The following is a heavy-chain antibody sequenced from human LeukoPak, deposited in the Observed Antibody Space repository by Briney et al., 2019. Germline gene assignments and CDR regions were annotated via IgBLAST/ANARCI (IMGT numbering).Heavy chain of an antibody. CDR2: IYYSGST. CDR3: ARESMVRGVTLFDY. D-gene: IGHD3-10*01. J-gene: IGHJ4*02. V-gene: IGHV4-59*12. Sequence: PSETLSLTCTVSVGSISTYYWSWIRQPPGKGLEWIGYIYYSGSTKYNPSLKSRVTISVDTSKNQFSLKLSSVTAADTAVYYCARESMVRGVTLFDYWGQGTLVTVSS. CDR1: VGSISTYY.